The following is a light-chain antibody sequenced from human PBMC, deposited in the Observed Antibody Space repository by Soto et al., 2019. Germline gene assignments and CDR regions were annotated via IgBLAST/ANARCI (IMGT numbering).Light chain of an antibody. CDR2: DVS. CDR3: SSYGASSTL. V-gene: IGLV2-14*03. J-gene: IGLJ2*01. CDR1: STDIGSYNY. Sequence: QSALTQPASLSGSPGQSITISCTGTSTDIGSYNYVSWYQQHPGKAPKLMIFDVSYRPSGISDRFSGSKSGNTASLTISGLQPEDEDDSYCSSYGASSTLFGGGTKLTVL.